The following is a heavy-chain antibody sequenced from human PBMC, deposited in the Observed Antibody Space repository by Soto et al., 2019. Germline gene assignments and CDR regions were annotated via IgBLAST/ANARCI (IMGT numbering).Heavy chain of an antibody. V-gene: IGHV3-33*03. Sequence: QVQLVESGGGVVQPGRSLRLSCAASGFIFNEYGMHWVRQAPGKGLEWVAVIWYDGSNKYYADSVKGRFTFSRDNSKNTMSLHMNSLRVDDTAVYYCARWGCSGCNCNLNQRSFDLWGQGTLVTVSS. CDR1: GFIFNEYG. J-gene: IGHJ1*01. CDR3: ARWGCSGCNCNLNQRSFDL. CDR2: IWYDGSNK. D-gene: IGHD2-15*01.